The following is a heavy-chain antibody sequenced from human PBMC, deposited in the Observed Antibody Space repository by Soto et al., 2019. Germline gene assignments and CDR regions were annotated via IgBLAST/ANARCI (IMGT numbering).Heavy chain of an antibody. Sequence: VGSLRLSCAASGFTFSDNPMNWVRLAPGKGLEWVSHIRSDGTTIYYADSVKGRFTISRDNAKNSLYLHMNSLRDEDTAIYYCVRDNDFAFDTWGQGTLVTVS. CDR1: GFTFSDNP. D-gene: IGHD2-21*02. CDR2: IRSDGTTI. CDR3: VRDNDFAFDT. V-gene: IGHV3-48*02. J-gene: IGHJ4*02.